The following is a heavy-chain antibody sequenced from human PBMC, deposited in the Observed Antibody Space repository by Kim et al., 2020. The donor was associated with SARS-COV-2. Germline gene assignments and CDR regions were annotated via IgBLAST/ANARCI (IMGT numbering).Heavy chain of an antibody. J-gene: IGHJ4*02. V-gene: IGHV4-34*01. Sequence: SRVTISVDTSKNQFSLKLSSVTAADTAVYYCARSTRAELRFLEWLFPWDYWGQGTLVTVSS. CDR3: ARSTRAELRFLEWLFPWDY. D-gene: IGHD3-3*01.